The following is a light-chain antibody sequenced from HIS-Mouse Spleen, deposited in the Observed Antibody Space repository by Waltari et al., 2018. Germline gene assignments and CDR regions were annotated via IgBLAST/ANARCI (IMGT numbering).Light chain of an antibody. J-gene: IGKJ5*01. Sequence: EIVLTQSPATLSLSPGERATLSCRASQSVSSYLAWYQQKPGQAPRLLISDASNRATGSPARFSGSGSGTDFTLTISSLEPEDFAVYYCQQGSNWPITFGQGTRLEIK. CDR3: QQGSNWPIT. CDR1: QSVSSY. V-gene: IGKV3-11*01. CDR2: DAS.